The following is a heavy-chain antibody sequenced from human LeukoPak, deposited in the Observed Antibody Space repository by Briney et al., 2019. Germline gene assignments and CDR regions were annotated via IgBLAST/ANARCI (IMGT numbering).Heavy chain of an antibody. CDR1: GGSISSYY. CDR3: ARSKYNGAFDI. D-gene: IGHD1-14*01. V-gene: IGHV4-59*01. CDR2: IYYSGST. Sequence: PSETLSLTCAVSGGSISSYYWSWIRQPPGKGLEWIGYIYYSGSTNYNPSLKSRVTISVDTSKNQFSLKLSSVTAADTAVYYCARSKYNGAFDIWGQETMVTVSS. J-gene: IGHJ3*02.